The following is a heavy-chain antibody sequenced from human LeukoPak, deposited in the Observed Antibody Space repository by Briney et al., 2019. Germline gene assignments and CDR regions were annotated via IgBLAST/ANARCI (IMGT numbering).Heavy chain of an antibody. J-gene: IGHJ3*02. CDR1: GDSFSSNSAT. CDR3: VGDGGMGLDAFDI. Sequence: SQTLSLTCAISGDSFSSNSATWNWIRQSPSRGLEWLGRTYYRSKWYNDYAVSVKSRITVNPDTSKNQFSLQLDSVTPEDTAVYYSVGDGGMGLDAFDIWGQGTMVTVSS. D-gene: IGHD2-15*01. CDR2: TYYRSKWYN. V-gene: IGHV6-1*01.